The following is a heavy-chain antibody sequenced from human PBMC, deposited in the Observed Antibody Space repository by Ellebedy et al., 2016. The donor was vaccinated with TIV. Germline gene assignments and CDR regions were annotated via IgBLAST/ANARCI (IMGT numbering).Heavy chain of an antibody. CDR1: GGSISSFH. Sequence: SETLSLTCTVSGGSISSFHWSWIRQPPGKGLEWIGNIHYSGTTNYNPSLKIPVTMSVDTSKNQCSLKLTSVTTADTAVYYCATIGGGFWGQGTLVTVSS. CDR3: ATIGGGF. CDR2: IHYSGTT. J-gene: IGHJ4*02. D-gene: IGHD3-10*01. V-gene: IGHV4-59*01.